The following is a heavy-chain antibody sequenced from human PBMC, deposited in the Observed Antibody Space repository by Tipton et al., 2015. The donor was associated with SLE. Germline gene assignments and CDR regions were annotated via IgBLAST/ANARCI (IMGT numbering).Heavy chain of an antibody. CDR2: INPDSANT. D-gene: IGHD3-22*01. V-gene: IGHV1-3*01. CDR1: GYSFTNHA. Sequence: QLVQSGAEVKKPGASVKISCKASGYSFTNHAMHWVRQAPGQGLEWMGLINPDSANTEYSQKFQDRVTISRDTSASTVYMELSSLTSEDTSTFYCVRDDGRTWLSDHWGQGTLVTVSS. J-gene: IGHJ4*02. CDR3: VRDDGRTWLSDH.